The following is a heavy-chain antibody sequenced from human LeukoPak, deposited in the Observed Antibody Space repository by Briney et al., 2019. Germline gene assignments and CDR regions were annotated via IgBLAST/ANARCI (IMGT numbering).Heavy chain of an antibody. CDR3: ARGHGSGYYDHDAFDI. V-gene: IGHV1-69*06. J-gene: IGHJ3*02. CDR2: INPLFGSA. Sequence: ASVKVSCKASGCTFSSYDINRVRQAPGQGLEWMGGINPLFGSAHYAQKFQGRVTITADKSTSTAYMELRSLRSEDPAVYFCARGHGSGYYDHDAFDIWGQGTMVTVSS. D-gene: IGHD3-22*01. CDR1: GCTFSSYD.